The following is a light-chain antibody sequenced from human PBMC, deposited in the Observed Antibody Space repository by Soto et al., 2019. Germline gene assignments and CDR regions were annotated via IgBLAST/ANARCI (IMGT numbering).Light chain of an antibody. V-gene: IGKV3-20*01. CDR2: GAF. J-gene: IGKJ5*01. Sequence: EIVMTQSPATLSVSPGERATLSCRAGQGVTTNFAWYQQKSGQSPRLLIYGAFNRATGIPDRFSGSGSGTDFTLTISRLEPEDFAVYYCHQYGGSPPFTFGQGIRLEI. CDR3: HQYGGSPPFT. CDR1: QGVTTN.